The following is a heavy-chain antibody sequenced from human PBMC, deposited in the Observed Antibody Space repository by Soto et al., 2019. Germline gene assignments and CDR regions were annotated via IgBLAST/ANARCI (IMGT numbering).Heavy chain of an antibody. CDR1: GDSFLDYW. V-gene: IGHV5-10-1*01. CDR2: IDPSDSYR. J-gene: IGHJ6*02. CDR3: ARQVLQAPHYGMDV. D-gene: IGHD2-15*01. Sequence: PGESLKISCKGSGDSFLDYWISWVRQMPGKGLEWMGRIDPSDSYRTYSPSFQGHVTISADKSISTAYLQWSSLKASDTAMYYCARQVLQAPHYGMDVWGQGTTVTVSS.